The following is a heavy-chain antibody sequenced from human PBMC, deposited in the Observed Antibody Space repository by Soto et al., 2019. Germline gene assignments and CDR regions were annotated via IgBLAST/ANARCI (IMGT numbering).Heavy chain of an antibody. CDR3: ARVYGIAVAGTLDY. V-gene: IGHV3-48*01. CDR1: GFTFSSYS. J-gene: IGHJ4*02. CDR2: ISSSSSTI. Sequence: GSLRLSCAASGFTFSSYSMNWVRQAPGKGLEWVSYISSSSSTIYYADSVKGRFTISRDNAKNSLYLQMNSLRAEDTAVYYCARVYGIAVAGTLDYWGQGTLVTV. D-gene: IGHD6-19*01.